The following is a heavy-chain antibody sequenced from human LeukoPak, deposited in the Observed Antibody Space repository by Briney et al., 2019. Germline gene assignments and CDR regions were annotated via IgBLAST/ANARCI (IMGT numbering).Heavy chain of an antibody. V-gene: IGHV3-7*03. J-gene: IGHJ4*02. CDR1: GFTFSSYW. CDR2: IKQDGSEK. CDR3: AKEGYEIVVVIIDY. Sequence: GGSLRLSCAASGFTFSSYWMSWVRQAPGKGLEWVANIKQDGSEKYYVDSVKGRFTISRDNSKNTLYLQMNSLRAEDTAVYYCAKEGYEIVVVIIDYWGQGTLVTVSS. D-gene: IGHD3-22*01.